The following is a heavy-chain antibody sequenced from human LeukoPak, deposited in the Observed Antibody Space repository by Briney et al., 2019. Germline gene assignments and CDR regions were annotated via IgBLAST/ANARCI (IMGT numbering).Heavy chain of an antibody. D-gene: IGHD4-11*01. CDR1: GDSISTYY. Sequence: SETLSLTCTVSGDSISTYYWSWIRQPPGKGLEWIGYIYYSGSTDYNPSLKSRVTISVDTSKNQFSLKLSSVTAADTAVYYCARGPGYSNYVFYFDYWGQGTLVTVSS. J-gene: IGHJ4*02. CDR3: ARGPGYSNYVFYFDY. CDR2: IYYSGST. V-gene: IGHV4-59*01.